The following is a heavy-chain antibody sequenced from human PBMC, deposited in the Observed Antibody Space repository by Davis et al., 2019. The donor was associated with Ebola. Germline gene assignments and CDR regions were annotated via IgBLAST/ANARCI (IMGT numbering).Heavy chain of an antibody. CDR3: ARYSGYGWYFDY. V-gene: IGHV4-34*01. CDR1: GGSFSGYY. CDR2: INHSGST. Sequence: SETLSLTCAVYGGSFSGYYWSWIRQPPGKGLEWIGEINHSGSTNYNPSLKSRVTISVDTSKNQFSLKLSSVTAADTAVYYCARYSGYGWYFDYWGQGTLVTVSS. D-gene: IGHD5-12*01. J-gene: IGHJ4*02.